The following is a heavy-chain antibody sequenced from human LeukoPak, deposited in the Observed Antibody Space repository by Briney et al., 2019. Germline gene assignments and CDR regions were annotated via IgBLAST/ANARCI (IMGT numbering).Heavy chain of an antibody. D-gene: IGHD2-15*01. CDR3: VRASVESGGAFDI. J-gene: IGHJ3*02. CDR2: IFYTGST. Sequence: PSETLSLTCTVSGGSISSYYWSWIRQSPGKGLEWIGYIFYTGSTNDNPSFKSRVTTSADTSKNQFSLNLTSVTAAGTAVYYCVRASVESGGAFDIWGQGTMVTVSS. V-gene: IGHV4-59*01. CDR1: GGSISSYY.